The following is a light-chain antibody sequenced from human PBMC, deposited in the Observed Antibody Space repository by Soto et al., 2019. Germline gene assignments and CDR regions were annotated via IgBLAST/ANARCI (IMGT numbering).Light chain of an antibody. Sequence: QSVLTQPPSVSGAPGQRVTISCTGSSSHIGAGYDVHWYQQLPGTAPKLLIYGNSNRPSGVPDRFSGSKSGTSASLAITGIQAEAEADYYCQSYDSSRSYVFGTGTKLTVL. CDR2: GNS. J-gene: IGLJ1*01. CDR1: SSHIGAGYD. V-gene: IGLV1-40*01. CDR3: QSYDSSRSYV.